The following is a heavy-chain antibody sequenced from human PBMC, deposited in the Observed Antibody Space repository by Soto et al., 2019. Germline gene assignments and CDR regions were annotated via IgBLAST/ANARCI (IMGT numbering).Heavy chain of an antibody. Sequence: QVQLVEAVGGVVQPGRSLTLSCVASGFTLSNYGMHWVRQAPGKWLEWVAVIWYDGTAPYSADSVKVRFSISRDNAKNELFLQLSSLRAEDTAVYYCARNVGSSGSSRWFDTWGQGTLVTVSS. V-gene: IGHV3-33*01. J-gene: IGHJ5*02. CDR3: ARNVGSSGSSRWFDT. CDR2: IWYDGTAP. D-gene: IGHD3-10*01. CDR1: GFTLSNYG.